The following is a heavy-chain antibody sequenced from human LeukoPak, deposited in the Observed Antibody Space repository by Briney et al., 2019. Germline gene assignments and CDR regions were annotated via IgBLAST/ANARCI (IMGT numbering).Heavy chain of an antibody. CDR2: ISGSGGST. J-gene: IGHJ5*02. CDR1: GFTFSSYA. Sequence: GGSLRLSCAASGFTFSSYAMSWVRQAPGKGLEWVSAISGSGGSTYYADSVKGRFTISRDNSKDTLYLQMNSLRAEDTAVHYCATYGDYGYNWFDPWGQGTLVTVSS. V-gene: IGHV3-23*01. CDR3: ATYGDYGYNWFDP. D-gene: IGHD4-17*01.